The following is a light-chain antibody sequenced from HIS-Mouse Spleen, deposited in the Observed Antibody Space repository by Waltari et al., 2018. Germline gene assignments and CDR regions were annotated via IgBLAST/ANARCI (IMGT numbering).Light chain of an antibody. CDR1: SSNIGTTT. Sequence: QSVLTQPPSASGTPGQRVTIPCSGSSSNIGTTTVNLYQQLPGTAPKLLIYSNNQRPSGVPDRFSGSKSGTSASLAISGLQSEDEADYYCAAWDDSLNGVVFGGGTKLTVL. CDR2: SNN. CDR3: AAWDDSLNGVV. J-gene: IGLJ2*01. V-gene: IGLV1-44*01.